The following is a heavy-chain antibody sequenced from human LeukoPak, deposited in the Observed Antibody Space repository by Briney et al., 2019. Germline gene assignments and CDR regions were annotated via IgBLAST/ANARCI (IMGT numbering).Heavy chain of an antibody. Sequence: PSETLSLTCAVHGGSFSGYYWSWIRQPPGKGLEWIGEINHSGSTKYNPSLKSRVTISGDTSKNQFSLKLRSVTAADTAVYYCAGALERYYYDSSGYYAHFDYWGQGTLVTVSS. J-gene: IGHJ4*02. V-gene: IGHV4-34*01. D-gene: IGHD3-22*01. CDR1: GGSFSGYY. CDR3: AGALERYYYDSSGYYAHFDY. CDR2: INHSGST.